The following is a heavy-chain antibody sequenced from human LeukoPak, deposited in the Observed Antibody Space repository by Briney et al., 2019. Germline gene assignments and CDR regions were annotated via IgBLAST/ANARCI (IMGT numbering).Heavy chain of an antibody. CDR2: INYNGST. V-gene: IGHV4-34*01. CDR3: AGGNWFDP. Sequence: SETLSLTCAVYGRSFSGYSWSWIRQPPGKGLEWIGEINYNGSTNYNPSLKSRVTISVDTSKNQFSLRLSSVTAADTAVYYCAGGNWFDPWGQGTLVTVSS. J-gene: IGHJ5*02. CDR1: GRSFSGYS.